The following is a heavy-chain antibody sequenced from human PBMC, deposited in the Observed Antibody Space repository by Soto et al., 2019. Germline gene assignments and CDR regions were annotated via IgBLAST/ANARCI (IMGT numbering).Heavy chain of an antibody. CDR1: GFTISNYW. CDR3: ARDHCSNTTCYTVWFDP. J-gene: IGHJ5*02. D-gene: IGHD2-2*02. CDR2: INNDGSIT. Sequence: PGGSVRRSCAASGFTISNYWMHWVRQGPGKGLVWVARINNDGSITNSANSVKGRFAISRDNAKNTVYLQMNSLRAEDTAVYYFARDHCSNTTCYTVWFDPWGQGTQVNVSS. V-gene: IGHV3-74*01.